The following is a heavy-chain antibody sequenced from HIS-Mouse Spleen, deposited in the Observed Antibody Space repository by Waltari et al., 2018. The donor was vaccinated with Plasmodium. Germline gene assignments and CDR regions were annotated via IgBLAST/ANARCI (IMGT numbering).Heavy chain of an antibody. J-gene: IGHJ3*02. CDR3: ARTIAVVGTGDALDI. CDR2: INSDGSST. Sequence: EVQLVESGGGLVQPGGSLRLSCAASGFTFSSYWMHWVRQAPGKGLVGVSRINSDGSSTRYADSVKGRFTISRDNAKNTLYLQMNSLRAEDTVVYYCARTIAVVGTGDALDIWGQGTMVTVSS. V-gene: IGHV3-74*01. CDR1: GFTFSSYW. D-gene: IGHD6-13*01.